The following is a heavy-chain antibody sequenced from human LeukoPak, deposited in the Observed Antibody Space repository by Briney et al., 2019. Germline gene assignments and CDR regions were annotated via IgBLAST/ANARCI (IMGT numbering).Heavy chain of an antibody. CDR1: GYTFTSYG. Sequence: ASVKVSCKASGYTFTSYGISWVRQAPGQGLEWMGWISAYNGNINYAQKLQGRVTMTTDTSTSTAYMELRSLRSDDTAVYYCAREGEDSDDTNWFDPWGQGTLVTVSS. D-gene: IGHD3-10*01. CDR3: AREGEDSDDTNWFDP. J-gene: IGHJ5*02. CDR2: ISAYNGNI. V-gene: IGHV1-18*01.